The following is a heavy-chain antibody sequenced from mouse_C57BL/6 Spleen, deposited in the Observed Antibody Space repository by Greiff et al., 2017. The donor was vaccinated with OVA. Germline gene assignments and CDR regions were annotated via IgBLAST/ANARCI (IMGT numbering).Heavy chain of an antibody. V-gene: IGHV1-18*01. D-gene: IGHD2-1*01. Sequence: VHVKQSGPELVKPGASVKIPCKASGYTFTDYNMDWVKQSHGKSLEWIGDINPNNGGTIYNQKFKGKATLTVDKSSSTAYMELRSLTSEDTAVYYCARKGIIYYGNYFDYWGQGTTLTVSS. CDR3: ARKGIIYYGNYFDY. CDR1: GYTFTDYN. CDR2: INPNNGGT. J-gene: IGHJ2*01.